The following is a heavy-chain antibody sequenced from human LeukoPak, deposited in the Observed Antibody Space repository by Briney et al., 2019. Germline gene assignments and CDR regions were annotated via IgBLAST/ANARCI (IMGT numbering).Heavy chain of an antibody. CDR3: ARDGDTVLTRGYYYYMDV. D-gene: IGHD4-23*01. Sequence: PGGSLRLSCAASGFTFSSYTMNWVRQAPGKGPERVSSITSSSSYIYYANSVKGRFTISRDNARNSMYLQMNSLRAEDTALYYCARDGDTVLTRGYYYYMDVWGKGTTVTVSS. CDR2: ITSSSSYI. CDR1: GFTFSSYT. V-gene: IGHV3-21*01. J-gene: IGHJ6*03.